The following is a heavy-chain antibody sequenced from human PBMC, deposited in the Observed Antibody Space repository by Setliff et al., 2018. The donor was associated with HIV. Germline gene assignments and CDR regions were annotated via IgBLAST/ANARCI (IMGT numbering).Heavy chain of an antibody. J-gene: IGHJ4*02. CDR2: INSDGTST. V-gene: IGHV3-74*03. Sequence: GGSLRLSCAASGFTFRAHWMHWVRQAPGKGLVWVSRINSDGTSTTYADSVKGRFTISRDNAKNTMYLQMNSLRAEDTAVYYCARDLSYDYDRSSDTFDYWGQGTLVTVSS. CDR3: ARDLSYDYDRSSDTFDY. CDR1: GFTFRAHW. D-gene: IGHD3-22*01.